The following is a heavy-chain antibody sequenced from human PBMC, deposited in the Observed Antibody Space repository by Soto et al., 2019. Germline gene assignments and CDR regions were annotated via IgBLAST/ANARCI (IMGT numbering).Heavy chain of an antibody. J-gene: IGHJ6*02. D-gene: IGHD3-9*01. Sequence: SGPTLVNPTQTLTLTCTFSGFSLSTSGMCVSWIRQPPGKALEWLALIDWDDDKYHSTSLKTRLTISKDTSKNQVVLTMTNMDPVDTATYYCARTTGHIAPYGMDVWGQGTTVTVSS. CDR1: GFSLSTSGMC. V-gene: IGHV2-70*01. CDR3: ARTTGHIAPYGMDV. CDR2: IDWDDDK.